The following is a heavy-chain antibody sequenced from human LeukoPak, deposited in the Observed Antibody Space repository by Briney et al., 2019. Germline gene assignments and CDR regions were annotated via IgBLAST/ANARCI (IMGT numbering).Heavy chain of an antibody. CDR2: IYXGGST. Sequence: GGSLRLSCAASGFSVSVNYMSWVRQAPGKGLEWVSVIYXGGSTYYPDSVKGRFTISRDNSKNTLYLQMNSLGVEDTAVYFCGXXXFIAXTGNPIRESFQHWGQGTLVSVSS. D-gene: IGHD1-1*01. J-gene: IGHJ1*01. V-gene: IGHV3-66*01. CDR3: GXXXFIAXTGNPIRESFQH. CDR1: GFSVSVNY.